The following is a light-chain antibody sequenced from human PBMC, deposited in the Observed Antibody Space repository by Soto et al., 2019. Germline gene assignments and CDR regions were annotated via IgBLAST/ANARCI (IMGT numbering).Light chain of an antibody. Sequence: DIQMTQSPSSLSASVGDRVTITCRASQGIINYLTWIQQKPGKAPKTLINTASNLQSGVPSKFSGSGYGTEFTLTISSLQPEDFATYYWQQYNSYPITFGQGTRLEMK. CDR3: QQYNSYPIT. CDR2: TAS. CDR1: QGIINY. V-gene: IGKV1-16*02. J-gene: IGKJ5*01.